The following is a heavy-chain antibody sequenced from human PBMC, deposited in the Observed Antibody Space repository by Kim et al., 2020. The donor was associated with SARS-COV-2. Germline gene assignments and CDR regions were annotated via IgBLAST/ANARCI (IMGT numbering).Heavy chain of an antibody. CDR3: AKDKLRFMECLLLYY. J-gene: IGHJ4*02. Sequence: GGSLRLSCAASGFTFSSYAMSWVRQAPGKGLEWVSDISGSGGSTYYADSVKGRFTISRDNSKNTLYLQMNSLRAEDTAVYYCAKDKLRFMECLLLYYWGQGTLVTVPS. CDR2: ISGSGGST. V-gene: IGHV3-23*01. D-gene: IGHD3-3*01. CDR1: GFTFSSYA.